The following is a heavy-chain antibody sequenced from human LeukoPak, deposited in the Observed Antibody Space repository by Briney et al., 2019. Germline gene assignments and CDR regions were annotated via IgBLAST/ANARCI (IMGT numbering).Heavy chain of an antibody. J-gene: IGHJ6*02. Sequence: GGSLRLSCAASGFTFSSYGMHWVRQAPGKGLEWVAVIWYDGSNKYYADSVKGRFTISRDNSKNTLYLQMNSLRAEDTAVYYCARDSYGVYGMDVWGQGTTVTVSS. D-gene: IGHD3-10*01. V-gene: IGHV3-33*01. CDR2: IWYDGSNK. CDR3: ARDSYGVYGMDV. CDR1: GFTFSSYG.